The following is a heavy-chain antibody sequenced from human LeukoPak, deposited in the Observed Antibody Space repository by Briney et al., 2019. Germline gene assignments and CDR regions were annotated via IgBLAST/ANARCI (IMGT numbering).Heavy chain of an antibody. Sequence: PGGSLRLSCSASGFTFSSYAMHWVRQAPGKGLEYVSAISSNGGSTYYADSVKGRFTISRDSSKNTLYLQMSSLRAEDTAVYYCVKMYEALDDYWAREPLVPVSS. CDR1: GFTFSSYA. CDR3: VKMYEALDDY. CDR2: ISSNGGST. D-gene: IGHD2-8*01. V-gene: IGHV3-64D*06. J-gene: IGHJ4*02.